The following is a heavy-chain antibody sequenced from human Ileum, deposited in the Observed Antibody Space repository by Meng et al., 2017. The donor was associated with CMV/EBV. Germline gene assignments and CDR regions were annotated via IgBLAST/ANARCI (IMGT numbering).Heavy chain of an antibody. J-gene: IGHJ4*02. CDR2: ISSNGNTI. D-gene: IGHD2-2*01. CDR3: ARWYCSTTSCLFYY. V-gene: IGHV3-48*03. Sequence: GGSLRLSCTASGFTFNTYEMNWVRQAPGKGLEWVSYISSNGNTIFYADFVKGRFTVSRDNPKNSLYLQMNSLRADDTAVYYCARWYCSTTSCLFYYWGQGALVTVSS. CDR1: GFTFNTYE.